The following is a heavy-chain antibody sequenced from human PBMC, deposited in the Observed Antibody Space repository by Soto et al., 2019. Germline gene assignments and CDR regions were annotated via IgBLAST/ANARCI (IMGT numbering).Heavy chain of an antibody. Sequence: QVQLVQSGAEVKKPGSSVKVSCTASGGTFSSYAISWVRQAPGQGLEWMGGIIPIFGTANYAQKFQGRVTITADKSTSTAYMELSSLRSEDTAVYYCARRDVVVPAHLFDIWGQGTMVTVSS. J-gene: IGHJ3*02. CDR1: GGTFSSYA. CDR2: IIPIFGTA. CDR3: ARRDVVVPAHLFDI. D-gene: IGHD2-2*01. V-gene: IGHV1-69*06.